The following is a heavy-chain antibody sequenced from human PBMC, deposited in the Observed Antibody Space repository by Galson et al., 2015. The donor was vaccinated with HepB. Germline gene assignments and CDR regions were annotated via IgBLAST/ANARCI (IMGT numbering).Heavy chain of an antibody. J-gene: IGHJ4*02. D-gene: IGHD6-13*01. CDR1: GYTFTSYA. CDR2: INTNTGNP. Sequence: SVKVSCKASGYTFTSYAMNWVRQAPGQGLEWMGWINTNTGNPTYAQGFTGRFVFSLDTSVSTAYLQISSLKAEDTAVYYCARERPSRWYPSPRIFDYWGQGTLVTVSS. V-gene: IGHV7-4-1*02. CDR3: ARERPSRWYPSPRIFDY.